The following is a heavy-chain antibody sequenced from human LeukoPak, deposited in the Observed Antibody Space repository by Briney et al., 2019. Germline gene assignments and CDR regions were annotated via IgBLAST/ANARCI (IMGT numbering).Heavy chain of an antibody. V-gene: IGHV3-30*03. J-gene: IGHJ4*02. CDR1: GFTFTSYG. Sequence: PGTPLRLSCAASGFTFTSYGMHWVRQAPGKGLEWVALITYDGYYKYYSDSVKGRFTISSDTSKNTMYLQMNSLRAEDTAVYYCARDTKMVRGVPCYWGQGTLVTVSS. D-gene: IGHD3-10*01. CDR3: ARDTKMVRGVPCY. CDR2: ITYDGYYK.